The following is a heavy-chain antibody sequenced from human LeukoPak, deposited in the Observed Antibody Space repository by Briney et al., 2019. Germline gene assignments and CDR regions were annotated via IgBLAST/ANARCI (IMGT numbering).Heavy chain of an antibody. V-gene: IGHV1-18*01. J-gene: IGHJ4*02. CDR3: ARDFYYDSSVQTDY. D-gene: IGHD3-22*01. CDR1: GYTFTSYG. Sequence: ASVKVSCKASGYTFTSYGISWVRQAPGQGLEWMGWISAYNGNTNYAQKLQGRVTMTTDTSTSTAYMELSSLRSEDTAVYYCARDFYYDSSVQTDYWGQGTLVTVSS. CDR2: ISAYNGNT.